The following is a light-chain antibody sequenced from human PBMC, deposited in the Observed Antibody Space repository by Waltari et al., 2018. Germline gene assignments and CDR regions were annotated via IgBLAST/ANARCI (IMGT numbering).Light chain of an antibody. CDR2: GAS. CDR1: QSISSN. Sequence: ILMTQSPATLSASPGARATLSCRASQSISSNLAWYQQKPGQAPRLLIYGASTRATGIPARFSGSGSGTEFTLTISSLQSEDFAVYYCQQYNNWPFTFGPGTKVDIK. V-gene: IGKV3-15*01. J-gene: IGKJ3*01. CDR3: QQYNNWPFT.